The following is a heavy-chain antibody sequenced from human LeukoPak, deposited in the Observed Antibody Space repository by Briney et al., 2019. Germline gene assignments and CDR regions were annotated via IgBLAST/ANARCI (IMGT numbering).Heavy chain of an antibody. CDR2: IHQSGST. D-gene: IGHD5-12*01. Sequence: PSETLSLTCTVSGYSISSDYYWGWIRQSPGKGLEWIGNIHQSGSTYYNPSLRSRLTMSVDMSKNQFSLKLSSVTAADTAVYYCAREGSLSPGYGSWDYYYYMDVWGKGTTVTVSS. V-gene: IGHV4-38-2*02. CDR1: GYSISSDYY. J-gene: IGHJ6*03. CDR3: AREGSLSPGYGSWDYYYYMDV.